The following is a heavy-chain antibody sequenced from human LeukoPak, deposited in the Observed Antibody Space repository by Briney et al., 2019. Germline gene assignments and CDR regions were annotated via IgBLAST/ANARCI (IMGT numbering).Heavy chain of an antibody. CDR3: AKSGLNRFDY. V-gene: IGHV3-7*03. J-gene: IGHJ4*02. CDR1: GFTFSSYW. D-gene: IGHD2-15*01. Sequence: PGGSLRLSRAASGFTFSSYWMSWVRQAPGKGLEWVANIKQDGSEKYYVDSVKGRFTISRDNSKNTLYLQMNSLRAEDTAVYYCAKSGLNRFDYWGQGTLVTVSS. CDR2: IKQDGSEK.